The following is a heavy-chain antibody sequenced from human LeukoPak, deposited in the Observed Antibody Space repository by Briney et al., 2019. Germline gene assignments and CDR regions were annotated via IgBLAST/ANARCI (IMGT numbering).Heavy chain of an antibody. J-gene: IGHJ4*02. V-gene: IGHV4-31*03. CDR1: GGSISSGGYY. CDR2: IYYSGST. Sequence: SETLSLTSTVSGGSISSGGYYWSWIRQHPGKGLEWVGYIYYSGSTYYNPSLKSRVTISVDTSKNQFSLKLSSVTAADTAVYYCASKLRYYDSSGIFEWGQGTLVTVSS. D-gene: IGHD3-22*01. CDR3: ASKLRYYDSSGIFE.